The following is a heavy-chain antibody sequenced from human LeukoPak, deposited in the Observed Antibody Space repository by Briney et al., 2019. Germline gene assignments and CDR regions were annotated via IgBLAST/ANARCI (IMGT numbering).Heavy chain of an antibody. CDR2: IYYSGST. Sequence: KPSETLSLTCTVSGGSISSSSYYWGWIRQPPGKGLEWIGNIYYSGSTYYNPSLKSRVTISVDTSKNQFSLKLTSVTAADTTVYYCARKERRSDAFDIWGQGTTVTVSS. J-gene: IGHJ3*02. CDR3: ARKERRSDAFDI. V-gene: IGHV4-39*01. D-gene: IGHD1-1*01. CDR1: GGSISSSSYY.